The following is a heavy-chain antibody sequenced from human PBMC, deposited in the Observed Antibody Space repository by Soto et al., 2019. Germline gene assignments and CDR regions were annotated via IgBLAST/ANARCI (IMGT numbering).Heavy chain of an antibody. D-gene: IGHD4-17*01. J-gene: IGHJ3*02. Sequence: QVTFKESGPVLVNPTEPLTLTCSVSGFSLSSGRMGVSWIRQPPGKALEWLAHTFSNDEKSYSPSLKSRLTLSEDTSKSQVVPTMTNMDPVETATYYCARGRVYGDYFGMAAFDNWGQGTMITVSS. CDR3: ARGRVYGDYFGMAAFDN. CDR1: GFSLSSGRMG. V-gene: IGHV2-26*01. CDR2: TFSNDEK.